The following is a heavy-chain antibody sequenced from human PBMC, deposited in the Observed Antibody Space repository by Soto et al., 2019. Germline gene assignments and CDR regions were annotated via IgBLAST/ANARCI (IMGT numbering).Heavy chain of an antibody. J-gene: IGHJ6*02. CDR2: INHSGST. CDR1: GGSFSGYY. V-gene: IGHV4-34*01. Sequence: SETLSLTCAVYGGSFSGYYWSWVRHPPGKGLEWIGEINHSGSTNYNPSLKSRVTISVDTSKNQFSLKLSSVTAADTAVYYCARALIDNWNYYYGMDVWGQGTTVTVSS. D-gene: IGHD1-1*01. CDR3: ARALIDNWNYYYGMDV.